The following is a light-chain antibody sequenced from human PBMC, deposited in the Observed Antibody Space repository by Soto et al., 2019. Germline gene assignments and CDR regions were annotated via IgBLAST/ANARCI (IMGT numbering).Light chain of an antibody. V-gene: IGKV3-15*01. CDR3: YKNNNWWT. J-gene: IGKJ1*01. Sequence: EVVITHSPATLSVSPGERATLSCRASQSVSSNLAWYQQKPGQAPRLLIYGASTRAAFIPARFSGCGSETDFTITIPRLQSEDFGVCHCYKNNNWWTFGQGTKVDIK. CDR1: QSVSSN. CDR2: GAS.